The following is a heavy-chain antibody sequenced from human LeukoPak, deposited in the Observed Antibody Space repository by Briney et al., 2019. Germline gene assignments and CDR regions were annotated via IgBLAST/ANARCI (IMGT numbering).Heavy chain of an antibody. CDR1: GFTFSGYA. J-gene: IGHJ1*01. CDR3: AKGLGGSYGNFQH. Sequence: GGSLRLSCAASGFTFSGYAMSWVRQAPWKGLEWVSAISGSGGSTYYADSVKGRFTISRDNSKNTLYLQMNSLRAEDTAVYYCAKGLGGSYGNFQHWGQGTLVTVSS. V-gene: IGHV3-23*01. D-gene: IGHD1-26*01. CDR2: ISGSGGST.